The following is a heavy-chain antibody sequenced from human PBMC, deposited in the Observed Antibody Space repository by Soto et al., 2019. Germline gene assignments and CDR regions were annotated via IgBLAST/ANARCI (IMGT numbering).Heavy chain of an antibody. CDR2: ISSGGSTI. CDR3: ARDDSGYPSYFHY. J-gene: IGHJ4*02. V-gene: IGHV3-48*03. CDR1: GFTFSSYE. Sequence: PGGSLRLSCAASGFTFSSYEMNWVRQAPGKGLEWVSYISSGGSTIYYADSVRGRFTISRDNAKNSLYLQMNSLRAEDTAVYYCARDDSGYPSYFHYWGQGNLVTVSS. D-gene: IGHD3-16*02.